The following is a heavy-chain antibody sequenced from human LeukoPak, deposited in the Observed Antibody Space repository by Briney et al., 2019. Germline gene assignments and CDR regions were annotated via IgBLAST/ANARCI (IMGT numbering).Heavy chain of an antibody. CDR3: AREPGTSYCSGGSCYRGWFDP. Sequence: SETLSLTCAVYGGSFSGYYWSWIRQPPGKRLEWIGEINHSGSTNYNPSLKSRVTISVDTSKNQFSLKLSSVTAADTAVYYCAREPGTSYCSGGSCYRGWFDPWGQGTLVTVSS. D-gene: IGHD2-15*01. V-gene: IGHV4-34*01. CDR1: GGSFSGYY. J-gene: IGHJ5*02. CDR2: INHSGST.